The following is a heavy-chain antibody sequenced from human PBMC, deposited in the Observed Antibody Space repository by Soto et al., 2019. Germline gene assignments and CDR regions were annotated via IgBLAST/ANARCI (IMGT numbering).Heavy chain of an antibody. V-gene: IGHV1-69*01. CDR2: IIPTLDTA. CDR1: GGTFNKYS. CDR3: ARGGYDILTGLVWFDP. Sequence: QVQLVQSGAEVKKPGSSVKVSCKASGGTFNKYSISWVRQAPGQGLEWMGGIIPTLDTAKYAQKFQGRVTITADESTSTAYMELSRLRFEDTAVYYCARGGYDILTGLVWFDPWGQGTLVTVSS. J-gene: IGHJ5*02. D-gene: IGHD3-9*01.